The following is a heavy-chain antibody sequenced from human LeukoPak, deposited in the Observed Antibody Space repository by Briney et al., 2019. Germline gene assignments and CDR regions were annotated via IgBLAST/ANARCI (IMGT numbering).Heavy chain of an antibody. Sequence: SETLSLTCTVSGGSISNYYWSWIRQPPGKGLEWIGYIYYSGNTNYNPSLKSRVTISVDTSKNQFSLKLSSVTAADTAVYCCARENYSSGWYGIIDYWGQGTLVTVSS. CDR1: GGSISNYY. J-gene: IGHJ4*02. CDR2: IYYSGNT. V-gene: IGHV4-59*01. D-gene: IGHD6-19*01. CDR3: ARENYSSGWYGIIDY.